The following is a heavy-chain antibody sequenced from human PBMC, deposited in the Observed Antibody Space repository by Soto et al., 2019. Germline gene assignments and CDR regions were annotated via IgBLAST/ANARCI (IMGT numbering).Heavy chain of an antibody. D-gene: IGHD4-17*01. CDR3: ASAYGDYSYYYYYMDA. J-gene: IGHJ6*03. CDR2: ISSSSSYI. V-gene: IGHV3-21*01. CDR1: GFTFSSYS. Sequence: GGSLRLSCAASGFTFSSYSMNWVRQAPGKGLEWVSSISSSSSYIYYADSVKGRFTISRDNAKNSLYLQMNSLRAEDTAVYYCASAYGDYSYYYYYMDAWGKGTTVTVSS.